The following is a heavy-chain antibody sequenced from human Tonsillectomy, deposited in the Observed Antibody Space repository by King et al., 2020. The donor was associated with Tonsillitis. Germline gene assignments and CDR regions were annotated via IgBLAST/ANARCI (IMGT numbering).Heavy chain of an antibody. D-gene: IGHD6-13*01. CDR1: GFTFSDYG. J-gene: IGHJ6*02. CDR3: AKSLAAPMRSDHYGMDV. Sequence: VQLVESGGGVVQPGRSLRLSCAASGFTFSDYGMHWVRQPPGKGLEWVAVISFDGSNEYYADSVKGRFTISRDSSKNTLYLQMNSLRAEDTAVYYCAKSLAAPMRSDHYGMDVWGQGTTVTVSS. CDR2: ISFDGSNE. V-gene: IGHV3-30*18.